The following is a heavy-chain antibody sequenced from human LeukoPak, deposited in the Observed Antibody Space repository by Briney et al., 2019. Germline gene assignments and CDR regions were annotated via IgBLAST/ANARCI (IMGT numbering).Heavy chain of an antibody. Sequence: GESLKISCKGSGYSFTSYWIGWVRQMPGKGLEWMGIIYPGDSDTRYSPSFQGQVTISADKSISTAYLQWSSLRASDTAMYYCARVVVAAGGWFDPWGQGTLVTVSS. CDR1: GYSFTSYW. J-gene: IGHJ5*02. CDR2: IYPGDSDT. V-gene: IGHV5-51*01. D-gene: IGHD2-15*01. CDR3: ARVVVAAGGWFDP.